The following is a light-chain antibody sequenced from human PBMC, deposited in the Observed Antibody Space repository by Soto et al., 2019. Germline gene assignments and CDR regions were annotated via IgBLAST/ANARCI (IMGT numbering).Light chain of an antibody. Sequence: QSALTQPPSASGSPGQSVTISCTGTSNDVGYYNYVSWYQQHPGKAPKLLIYEVSKRPSGVPDRFSGSKSGNTASLTVSGLQAEDEADYYCSSYAVDNIPCVVGTGTKVTVL. CDR1: SNDVGYYNY. V-gene: IGLV2-8*01. J-gene: IGLJ1*01. CDR2: EVS. CDR3: SSYAVDNIPCV.